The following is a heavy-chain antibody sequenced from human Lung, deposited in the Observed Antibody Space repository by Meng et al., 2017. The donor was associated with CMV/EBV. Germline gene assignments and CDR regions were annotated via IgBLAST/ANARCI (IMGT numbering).Heavy chain of an antibody. CDR3: ARDPHFEALDY. J-gene: IGHJ4*02. D-gene: IGHD3-3*02. V-gene: IGHV3-7*01. CDR1: GFTFSNSY. CDR2: IKYDGSEK. Sequence: GESLKIPCIASGFTFSNSYMSWIRQPPGKGLEWVANIKYDGSEKAYVGSVKGRFTISRDNTKNSLYLQMNSLTAEDTAVYYCARDPHFEALDYWGQGTLVTVDS.